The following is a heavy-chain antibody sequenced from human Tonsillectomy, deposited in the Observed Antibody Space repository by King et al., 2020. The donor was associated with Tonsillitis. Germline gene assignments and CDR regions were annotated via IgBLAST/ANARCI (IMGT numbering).Heavy chain of an antibody. CDR2: IYYCWST. J-gene: IGHJ4*02. Sequence: VQLQESGPGLVKPSETLSLTCTVSGGSISRYYWSWIRQPPGKGLEWVGYIYYCWSTNYTPPLQSRVTISVDTSKNQFSLKLSSVTAAETAVYYCARGGRYDSSGYYPLGYWGQGTLVTVSS. V-gene: IGHV4-59*01. D-gene: IGHD3-22*01. CDR1: GGSISRYY. CDR3: ARGGRYDSSGYYPLGY.